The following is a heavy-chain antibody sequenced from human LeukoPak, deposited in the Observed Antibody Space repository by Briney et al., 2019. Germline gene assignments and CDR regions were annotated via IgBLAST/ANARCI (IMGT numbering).Heavy chain of an antibody. D-gene: IGHD6-13*01. CDR3: ARGQYSSSWSHYYYYGMDV. CDR1: GGTFSSYA. J-gene: IGHJ6*02. CDR2: IIPIFGTA. V-gene: IGHV1-69*13. Sequence: SVKVSRKASGGTFSSYAISWVRQAPGQGLEWMGGIIPIFGTANYAQKFQGRVTITADESTSTAYMELSSLRSEDTAVYYCARGQYSSSWSHYYYYGMDVWGQGTTVTVSS.